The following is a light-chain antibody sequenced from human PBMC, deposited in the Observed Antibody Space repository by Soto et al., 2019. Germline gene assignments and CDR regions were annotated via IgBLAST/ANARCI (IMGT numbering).Light chain of an antibody. CDR3: QSYDNSLSGYDL. CDR2: GNS. CDR1: DSSIGAGYD. Sequence: QSVLTQPPSVSGAPGQRVTISCTGSDSSIGAGYDVHWYQQLPGTPPKVLIYGNSNRPSGVPDRFSASKSGTSASLAITGLQAEDEDDYYCQSYDNSLSGYDLFGSGTKLTV. V-gene: IGLV1-40*01. J-gene: IGLJ2*01.